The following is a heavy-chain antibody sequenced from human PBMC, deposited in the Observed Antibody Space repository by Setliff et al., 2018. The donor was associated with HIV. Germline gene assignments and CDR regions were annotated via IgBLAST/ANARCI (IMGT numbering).Heavy chain of an antibody. CDR2: ISWNSGSI. J-gene: IGHJ3*01. CDR3: AKIPHTGDSAFDV. Sequence: GGSLRLSCAASGFTFDDYAMHWVRQAPGKGLEWVSGISWNSGSIGYADSVKGRFTISRDNAKNTVYLQMNSLRPEDTALYYCAKIPHTGDSAFDVWGQGTMVTVSS. CDR1: GFTFDDYA. V-gene: IGHV3-9*01. D-gene: IGHD7-27*01.